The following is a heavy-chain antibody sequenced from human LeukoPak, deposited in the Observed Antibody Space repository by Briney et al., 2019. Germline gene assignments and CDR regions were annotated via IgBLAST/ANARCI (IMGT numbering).Heavy chain of an antibody. Sequence: SETLSLTCTVSGGSISSSSYYWGWIRQPPGKGLEWIGSIYYSGSTYYNPSLKSRVTISVDTSKNQFSLKLSSMTAADTAVYYCAKTGGSKGDYFDYWGQGTLVTVSS. CDR2: IYYSGST. V-gene: IGHV4-39*01. CDR3: AKTGGSKGDYFDY. D-gene: IGHD3-16*01. J-gene: IGHJ4*02. CDR1: GGSISSSSYY.